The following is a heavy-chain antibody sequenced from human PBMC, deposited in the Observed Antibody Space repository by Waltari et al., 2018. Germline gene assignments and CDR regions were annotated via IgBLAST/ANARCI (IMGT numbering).Heavy chain of an antibody. J-gene: IGHJ6*02. CDR1: GGSVSSGSYY. D-gene: IGHD2-15*01. CDR3: ARAPVVVVAALYYYYGMDV. V-gene: IGHV4-61*01. CDR2: IYYSGST. Sequence: QVQLQESGPGLVKPSETLSLTCPVSGGSVSSGSYYWSWIRPPPGKGLEWIGYIYYSGSTNYNPSLKSRVTISVDTSKNQFSLKLSSVTAADTAVYYCARAPVVVVAALYYYYGMDVWGQGTTVTVSS.